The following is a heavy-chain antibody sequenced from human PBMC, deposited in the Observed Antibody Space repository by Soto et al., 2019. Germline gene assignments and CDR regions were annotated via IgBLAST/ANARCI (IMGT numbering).Heavy chain of an antibody. CDR3: ARGNFYYGMDV. V-gene: IGHV3-11*01. CDR1: GFTFSDHY. CDR2: ISGSGDAI. Sequence: QMQLVESGGGLVEPGGSLRLSCAASGFTFSDHYMTWIRQAPGKGLEWVSYISGSGDAIYYADSVKGRFTISRDNARNTLYLQMNSLRGDDPAVYYCARGNFYYGMDVWGQGTTVTVFS. J-gene: IGHJ6*02.